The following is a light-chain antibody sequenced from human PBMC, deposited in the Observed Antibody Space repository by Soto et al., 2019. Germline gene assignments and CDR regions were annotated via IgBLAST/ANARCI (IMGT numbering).Light chain of an antibody. Sequence: EIVMTQSPATLSVSPGERATLSCRASQSVSSNLAWYQQKPGQAPRLLIYGASTRATGFPARFSGSGSGTDFTLTISSLQSEDFAVYYCQQYNNWPLTFGQGTRPEIK. CDR2: GAS. V-gene: IGKV3-15*01. J-gene: IGKJ5*01. CDR1: QSVSSN. CDR3: QQYNNWPLT.